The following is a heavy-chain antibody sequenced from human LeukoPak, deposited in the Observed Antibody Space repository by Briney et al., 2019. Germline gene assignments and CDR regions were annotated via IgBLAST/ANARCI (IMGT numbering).Heavy chain of an antibody. CDR3: ARASITMVRGVKSPAGFDY. Sequence: SETLSLTCTVSGGSISRYYWSWIPQPPGKGLEGIENIYYSGSTNHNPSLKSRVTISVDTSKNQFSLKLSSVTAADTAVYYCARASITMVRGVKSPAGFDYWGQGTLVTVSS. CDR2: IYYSGST. J-gene: IGHJ4*02. CDR1: GGSISRYY. V-gene: IGHV4-59*01. D-gene: IGHD3-10*01.